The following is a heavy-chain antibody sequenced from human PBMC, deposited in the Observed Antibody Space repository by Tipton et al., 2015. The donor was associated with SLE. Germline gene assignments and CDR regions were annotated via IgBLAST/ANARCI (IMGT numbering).Heavy chain of an antibody. Sequence: TLSPTCTVSGGSISSSSYSWSWIRQPPGKGLEWIGYIFHTGSAYYNPSLKSRVTISVDTSKNQFSLKLSSVTAADTAVYYCARDFCGGDCSYAFDIWGQGTMVTVSS. D-gene: IGHD2-21*01. J-gene: IGHJ3*02. CDR3: ARDFCGGDCSYAFDI. CDR1: GGSISSSSYS. CDR2: IFHTGSA. V-gene: IGHV4-30-2*01.